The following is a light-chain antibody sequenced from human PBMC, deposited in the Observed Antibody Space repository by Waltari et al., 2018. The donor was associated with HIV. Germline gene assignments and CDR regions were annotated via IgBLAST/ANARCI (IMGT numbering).Light chain of an antibody. CDR3: AAWDDSLKGVV. CDR2: INY. CDR1: SSNIGSSP. Sequence: QSVLTQPPSASGTPGQRVTISCSGSSSNIGSSPVNWYQQLPGTAPKLLMYINYQRPSGVPDRFSGSKSGTSASLAISGLQSEDEAEYFCAAWDDSLKGVVFGGGTKLTVL. V-gene: IGLV1-44*01. J-gene: IGLJ2*01.